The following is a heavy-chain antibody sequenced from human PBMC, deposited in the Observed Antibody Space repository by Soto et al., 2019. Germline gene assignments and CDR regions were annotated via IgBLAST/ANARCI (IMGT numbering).Heavy chain of an antibody. Sequence: QVQLVESGGGVVQPGRSLRLSCAASGFTFSSYAMHWVRQAPGNGREWVAVISYDGSNKYYTDSVKGRFTIYRDNSKNTLYLQMNSLRAEDTAVYYCARPLWRDDYNWGYFDLWGRGTLVTVSS. D-gene: IGHD4-4*01. CDR3: ARPLWRDDYNWGYFDL. J-gene: IGHJ2*01. V-gene: IGHV3-30-3*01. CDR1: GFTFSSYA. CDR2: ISYDGSNK.